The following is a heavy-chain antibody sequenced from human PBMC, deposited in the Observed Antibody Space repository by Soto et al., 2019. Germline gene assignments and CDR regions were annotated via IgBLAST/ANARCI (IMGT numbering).Heavy chain of an antibody. Sequence: SETLSLTCTVSGGSISSYYWSWIRQPPGKGLEWIGYIYYSGSTNYNPSLKRRVTISVTTSKNKFSMKLSSVTAADTAVYYGARLKSITLFGVALDAFDIWGQGTLVTVSS. CDR1: GGSISSYY. D-gene: IGHD3-3*01. J-gene: IGHJ3*02. V-gene: IGHV4-59*01. CDR2: IYYSGST. CDR3: ARLKSITLFGVALDAFDI.